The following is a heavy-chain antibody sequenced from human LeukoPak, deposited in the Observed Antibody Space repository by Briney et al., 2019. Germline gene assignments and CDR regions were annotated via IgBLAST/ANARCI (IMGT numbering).Heavy chain of an antibody. CDR3: ARHPQYYYGSGRGFDI. CDR2: VYYTGST. D-gene: IGHD3-10*01. J-gene: IGHJ3*02. CDR1: GGSISTGSYY. Sequence: SETLSLTCTVSGGSISTGSYYWGWIRQPPGKGLEWIGSVYYTGSTYYNPSLKSRVTVSVDTSKNHFSLKLSSVTAADTAVYYCARHPQYYYGSGRGFDIWGQGTMVTVSS. V-gene: IGHV4-39*01.